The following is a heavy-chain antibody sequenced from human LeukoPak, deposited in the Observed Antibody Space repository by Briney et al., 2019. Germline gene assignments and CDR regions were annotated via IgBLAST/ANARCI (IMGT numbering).Heavy chain of an antibody. J-gene: IGHJ4*02. CDR3: AKLGDGYNYLDY. CDR1: GFTFSSYA. V-gene: IGHV3-23*01. CDR2: ISGSGGST. Sequence: GGSLRLSCAASGFTFSSYAMSWVRQAPGKGLEWASAISGSGGSTYYADSVKGRFTISRDNSKNTLYLQMNSLRAEDTAVYYCAKLGDGYNYLDYWGQGTLVTVSS. D-gene: IGHD5-24*01.